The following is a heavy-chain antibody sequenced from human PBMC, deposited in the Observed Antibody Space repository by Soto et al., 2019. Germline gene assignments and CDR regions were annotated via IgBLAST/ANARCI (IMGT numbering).Heavy chain of an antibody. Sequence: ASVKVSCKASGYTFTSYYMHWVRRAPGQGLEWMGIMNPSSGSTSYAQKFQGRVTMTRNTSIGTAYMELSSLRSEDTAVYYCARVRGSKDYWGQGTLVTVSS. CDR3: ARVRGSKDY. CDR1: GYTFTSYY. CDR2: MNPSSGST. J-gene: IGHJ4*02. D-gene: IGHD3-10*01. V-gene: IGHV1-46*01.